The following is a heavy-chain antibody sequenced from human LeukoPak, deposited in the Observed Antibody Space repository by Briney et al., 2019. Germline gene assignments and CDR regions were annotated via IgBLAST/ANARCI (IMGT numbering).Heavy chain of an antibody. D-gene: IGHD3-22*01. V-gene: IGHV1-3*01. CDR3: ARLTYYYDSSGQNWFDP. CDR1: GYTFTNYA. Sequence: GASVKVSCKASGYTFTNYAMHWVRQAPGQRLEWMGWINAGNGNTKYSRKFQGRVTITRDTSASTAYMEVSSLRSEDTAVYYCARLTYYYDSSGQNWFDPWGQGTLVTVSS. CDR2: INAGNGNT. J-gene: IGHJ5*02.